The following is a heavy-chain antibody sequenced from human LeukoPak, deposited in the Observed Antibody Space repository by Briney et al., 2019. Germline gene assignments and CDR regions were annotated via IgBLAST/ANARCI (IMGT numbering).Heavy chain of an antibody. CDR3: TRSLNSITIFGGFDP. Sequence: GGSLRLSCTASGFTFGDHAMDWVRQAPGKGLEWVGFIRPKACGERTEYAASVKGRFTISRDDSKSIAYLQMNSLKTEDTAVYYCTRSLNSITIFGGFDPWVQGTLVTVSS. CDR1: GFTFGDHA. V-gene: IGHV3-49*04. CDR2: IRPKACGERT. D-gene: IGHD3-3*01. J-gene: IGHJ5*02.